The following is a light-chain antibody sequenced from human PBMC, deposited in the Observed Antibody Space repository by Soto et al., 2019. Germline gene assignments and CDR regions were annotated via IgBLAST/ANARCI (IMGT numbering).Light chain of an antibody. CDR1: QSVLYSSNNNNY. CDR2: WAS. CDR3: QQYYSTPFT. V-gene: IGKV4-1*01. J-gene: IGKJ3*01. Sequence: DIVMTQSPDSLAVSLGERTTINCKSSQSVLYSSNNNNYLAWYQQKPGQPPRLLIYWASTRESGVPDRXSGXXXGXXXTLTISSLQAEDVAVYYCQQYYSTPFTFGPGTKVDIK.